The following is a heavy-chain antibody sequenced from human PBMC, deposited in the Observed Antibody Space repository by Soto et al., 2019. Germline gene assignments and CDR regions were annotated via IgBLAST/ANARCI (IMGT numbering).Heavy chain of an antibody. D-gene: IGHD3-9*01. CDR2: INTSNGLT. Sequence: SVKVFCKSPGYTFPNYALHWVRQVPGHGPERMGWINTSNGLTRYSENFQGRLSLTRVSSANTSYTELSSLRRDDTAVYYCTRRLTAFDVWGQGTMVAISS. CDR3: TRRLTAFDV. V-gene: IGHV1-3*04. J-gene: IGHJ3*01. CDR1: GYTFPNYA.